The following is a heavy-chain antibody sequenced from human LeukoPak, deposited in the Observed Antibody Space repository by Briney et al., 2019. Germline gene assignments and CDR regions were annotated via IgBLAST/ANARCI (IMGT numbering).Heavy chain of an antibody. CDR1: GYTFTGYY. CDR2: INPNSGGT. V-gene: IGHV1-2*02. J-gene: IGHJ4*02. CDR3: ARVRSTYYGPPND. Sequence: PGASVKVSCKASGYTFTGYYMHWVRQAPGQGLEWMGWINPNSGGTNYAQKFQGRVTMTRDTSISTAYMELSRLRSDDTAVYYCARVRSTYYGPPNDWGQGTLVTVSS. D-gene: IGHD3-10*01.